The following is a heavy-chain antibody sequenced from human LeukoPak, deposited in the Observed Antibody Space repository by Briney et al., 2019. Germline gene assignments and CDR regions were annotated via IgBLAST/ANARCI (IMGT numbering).Heavy chain of an antibody. CDR1: GASISSYY. V-gene: IGHV4-59*01. Sequence: SETLSLTCTVSGASISSYYWSWIRQPPGKGLEWIGYIYHSGSTNYNPSLKSRVTISIDTSKNQFSLKLSSVTAGDTAVYYCARDRRGSYWGQGTLVTVSS. J-gene: IGHJ4*02. CDR2: IYHSGST. CDR3: ARDRRGSY.